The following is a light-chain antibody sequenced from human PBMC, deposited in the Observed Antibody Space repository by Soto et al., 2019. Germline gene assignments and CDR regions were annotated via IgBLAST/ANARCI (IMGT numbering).Light chain of an antibody. J-gene: IGLJ1*01. Sequence: QSVLTQPPSVSAAPGQKVTISCSGSSSNIGGNSVSWYQQLPGTAPKLLIYDDNKRPSGIPDRFSGSKSGTSATLTISGLQAEDEADYYCCSYAGSGTYVFETGTKVTVL. CDR3: CSYAGSGTYV. CDR1: SSNIGGNS. CDR2: DDN. V-gene: IGLV1-51*01.